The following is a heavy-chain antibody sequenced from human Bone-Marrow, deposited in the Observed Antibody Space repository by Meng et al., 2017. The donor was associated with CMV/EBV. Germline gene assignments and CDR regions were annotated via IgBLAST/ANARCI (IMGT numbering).Heavy chain of an antibody. J-gene: IGHJ4*02. Sequence: GASLTISCAASGSTVSSNNMSWVRQAPGKGLEWVGRIRSKANSYATAYAASVKGRFTISRDDSKNTAYLQMNSLKTEDTAVYYCTRHVVVGTGVNLFDYWGQGTLVTVSS. CDR3: TRHVVVGTGVNLFDY. CDR1: GSTVSSNN. CDR2: IRSKANSYAT. D-gene: IGHD7-27*01. V-gene: IGHV3-73*01.